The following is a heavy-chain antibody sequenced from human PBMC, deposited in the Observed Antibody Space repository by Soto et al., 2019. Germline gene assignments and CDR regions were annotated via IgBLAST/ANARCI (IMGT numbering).Heavy chain of an antibody. CDR2: ISWNSGTI. Sequence: GGSLRLSCAASGFSFTTYWMTWVRQAPGKGLEWVAGISWNSGTIAYADSVKGRFTISRDNSKNTLYLQMNNLRAEDTAVYYCAVEGGNTYYFDYWGQGTLVNVSS. V-gene: IGHV3-23*01. J-gene: IGHJ4*02. CDR3: AVEGGNTYYFDY. D-gene: IGHD2-15*01. CDR1: GFSFTTYW.